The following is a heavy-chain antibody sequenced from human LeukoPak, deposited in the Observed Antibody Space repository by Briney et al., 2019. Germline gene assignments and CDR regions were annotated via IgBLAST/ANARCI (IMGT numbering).Heavy chain of an antibody. CDR2: ISGSGGST. CDR3: AKGANSGSYFSHVHTISSFDY. Sequence: PGGSLRLSCAASGFTFSSYAMSWVRQAPGKGLEWVSAISGSGGSTYYADSVKGRFTISRDNSKNTLYLQMNSLRAEDTAVYYCAKGANSGSYFSHVHTISSFDYWGQGTLVTVSS. V-gene: IGHV3-23*01. D-gene: IGHD1-26*01. J-gene: IGHJ4*02. CDR1: GFTFSSYA.